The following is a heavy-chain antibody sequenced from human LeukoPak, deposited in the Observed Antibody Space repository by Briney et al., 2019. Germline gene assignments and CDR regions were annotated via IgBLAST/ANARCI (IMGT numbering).Heavy chain of an antibody. CDR2: ISNDGSRK. Sequence: GRSLRLSCAASGFTFSSYGMHWVRQAPGKGLEWVAIISNDGSRKYYAHSVEGRFTISRDNSKNTLYLQMDSLRAEDTAVYYCARDRAWNYFDYWGQGTLVTVSS. D-gene: IGHD3-3*01. CDR3: ARDRAWNYFDY. CDR1: GFTFSSYG. J-gene: IGHJ4*02. V-gene: IGHV3-30*03.